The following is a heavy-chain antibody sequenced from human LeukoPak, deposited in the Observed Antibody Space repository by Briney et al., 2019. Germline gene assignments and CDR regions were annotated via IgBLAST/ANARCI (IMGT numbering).Heavy chain of an antibody. CDR1: GFTFNTAW. CDR3: TTGSKFGVVTYAEDY. D-gene: IGHD3-3*01. V-gene: IGHV3-15*01. CDR2: TKSKSDGGTA. J-gene: IGHJ4*02. Sequence: GGSLRLSCAASGFTFNTAWMSWFRQVPGKGLERIGRTKSKSDGGTAEYTAPVRGRFIISRDDSRNTLYLQMNSLKTADTAVYYCTTGSKFGVVTYAEDYWGQGTLVTVSS.